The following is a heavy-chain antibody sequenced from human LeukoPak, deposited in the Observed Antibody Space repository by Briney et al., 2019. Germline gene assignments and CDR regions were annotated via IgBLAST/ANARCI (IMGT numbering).Heavy chain of an antibody. D-gene: IGHD2-2*03. V-gene: IGHV3-30-3*01. CDR2: ISYDGSNK. Sequence: PGRSLRLSCAASGFTFSSYAMHWVRQAPGKGLEWVAVISYDGSNKYYADSVKGRFTISRDNSQNTLYLQMNSLRAEDTAVYYCARGPHGYCSSTSCYSSFDYWGQGTLVTVSS. CDR3: ARGPHGYCSSTSCYSSFDY. J-gene: IGHJ4*02. CDR1: GFTFSSYA.